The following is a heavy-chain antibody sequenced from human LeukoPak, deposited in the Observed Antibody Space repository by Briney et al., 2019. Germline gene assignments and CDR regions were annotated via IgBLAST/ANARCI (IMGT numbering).Heavy chain of an antibody. CDR1: DGSINSYY. CDR3: ARLVAARPLY. Sequence: SETLSLTCSVSDGSINSYYWNWIRRPPGKGLEWIGSIYYSGSTYYNLSLKSRVTISVDTSKNQFSLKLSSVTAADTAVYYCARLVAARPLYWGQGTLITVSS. CDR2: IYYSGST. V-gene: IGHV4-59*05. D-gene: IGHD6-6*01. J-gene: IGHJ4*02.